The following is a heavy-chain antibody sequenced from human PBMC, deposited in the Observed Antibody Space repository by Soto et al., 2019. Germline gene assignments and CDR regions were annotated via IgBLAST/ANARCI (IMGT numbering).Heavy chain of an antibody. CDR1: GYTFTTYA. CDR3: ARDRDSGYYEWSLDY. CDR2: INAGNGNT. V-gene: IGHV1-3*01. D-gene: IGHD3-22*01. J-gene: IGHJ4*02. Sequence: ASVKVSCKASGYTFTTYALHWLRQAPGQQGQRLEWMGWINAGNGNTKYSQKFQGRVTITRDTSASTAYMELSSLRSEDTAMYYCARDRDSGYYEWSLDYWGQGTLVTVSS.